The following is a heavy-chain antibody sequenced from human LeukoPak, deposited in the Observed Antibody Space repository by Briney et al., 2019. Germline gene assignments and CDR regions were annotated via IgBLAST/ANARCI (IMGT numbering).Heavy chain of an antibody. V-gene: IGHV1-2*04. CDR3: ARGKDEYSSRSAFDY. CDR1: GYTFTGYY. CDR2: INPNSGGT. J-gene: IGHJ4*02. D-gene: IGHD6-13*01. Sequence: ASVKVSCKASGYTFTGYYMHWVRQAPGQGLEWMGWINPNSGGTNYAQKFQGWVTMTRDTSISTAYMELSRLRSDDTAVYYCARGKDEYSSRSAFDYWGQGTLVTVSS.